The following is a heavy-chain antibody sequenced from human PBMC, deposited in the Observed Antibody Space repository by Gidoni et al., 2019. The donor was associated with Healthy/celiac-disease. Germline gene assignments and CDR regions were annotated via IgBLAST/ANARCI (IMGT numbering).Heavy chain of an antibody. V-gene: IGHV2-70*04. J-gene: IGHJ3*02. CDR1: GFSLSTSGMR. CDR2: IDWDDDK. CDR3: ARGWVAGPFHDAFDI. Sequence: QVTLKESGPALVKPTQTLTLTCTFSGFSLSTSGMRVSWIRQPPGKALEWLARIDWDDDKFYSTSLKTRLTISKDTSKNQVVLTMTNMDPVDTATYYCARGWVAGPFHDAFDIWGQGTMVTVSS. D-gene: IGHD6-19*01.